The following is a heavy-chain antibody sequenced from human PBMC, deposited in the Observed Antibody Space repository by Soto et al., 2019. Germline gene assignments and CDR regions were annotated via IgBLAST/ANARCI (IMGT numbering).Heavy chain of an antibody. Sequence: ASVKVCCKASGDTFTSYDMHWVRQAHGKGLEWMGIINPSGGSTSYAQKFQGRVTMTRDTSTSTVYMELSSLRSEDTAVYYCATSIAVAGTPRGGIGGTFDFWGQGTQVTVSS. CDR1: GDTFTSYD. CDR2: INPSGGST. J-gene: IGHJ4*02. D-gene: IGHD6-19*01. V-gene: IGHV1-46*01. CDR3: ATSIAVAGTPRGGIGGTFDF.